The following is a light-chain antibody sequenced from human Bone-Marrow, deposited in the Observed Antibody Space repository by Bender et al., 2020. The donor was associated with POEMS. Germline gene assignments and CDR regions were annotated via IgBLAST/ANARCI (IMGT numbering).Light chain of an antibody. V-gene: IGLV2-11*01. J-gene: IGLJ1*01. CDR1: SSDVGYYNF. Sequence: QSALTQPRSVSGSPGQSVTISCTGTSSDVGYYNFVSWYQQPPGRAPKLIIYDVHKRPSGVPDRFSGSKSGNTASLTISGLQAEDEADYYCCSYAGRYRNYVFGTGTKVTVL. CDR2: DVH. CDR3: CSYAGRYRNYV.